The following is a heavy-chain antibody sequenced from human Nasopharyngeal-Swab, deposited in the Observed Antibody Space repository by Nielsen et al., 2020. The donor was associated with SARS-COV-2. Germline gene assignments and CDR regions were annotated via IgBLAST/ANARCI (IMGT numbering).Heavy chain of an antibody. CDR3: ARDSTYYYDSSGSDGAFDI. D-gene: IGHD3-22*01. V-gene: IGHV1-69*06. Sequence: WVRQAPGQGLEWMGGIIPIFGTANYAQKFQGRVTITADKSTSTAYMELSSLRSEDTAVYYCARDSTYYYDSSGSDGAFDIWGQGTTVTVSS. CDR2: IIPIFGTA. J-gene: IGHJ3*02.